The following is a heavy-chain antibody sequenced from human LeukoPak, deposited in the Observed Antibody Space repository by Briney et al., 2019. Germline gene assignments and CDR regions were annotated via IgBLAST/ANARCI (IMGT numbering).Heavy chain of an antibody. J-gene: IGHJ3*02. CDR1: GFTFSSFT. CDR2: ISGSGGST. V-gene: IGHV3-23*01. D-gene: IGHD3-10*01. Sequence: GGSLRLSCSASGFTFSSFTMNWGRQAPGKGLEWVSGISGSGGSTYYADSVKGRFTISRDNSRNTLYLQMNSLRAEDTALYFCAKDPVAVRAPSAFDIWGHGTMVTVSS. CDR3: AKDPVAVRAPSAFDI.